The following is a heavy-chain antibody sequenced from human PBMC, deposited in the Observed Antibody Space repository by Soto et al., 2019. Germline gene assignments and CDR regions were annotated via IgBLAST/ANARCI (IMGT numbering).Heavy chain of an antibody. V-gene: IGHV3-30*18. CDR2: ISYDGSNK. J-gene: IGHJ4*02. D-gene: IGHD3-10*01. Sequence: QVQLVESGGGVVQPGRSLRLSSAASGFIFSRYGMHWVSQAPGKGLEWVAVISYDGSNKYYVDSVKGRFTIFRDNSKNSLYLQMNNLRAEDTAVYYCAKDRGVRGGSLDVWGLGTLVTVSS. CDR3: AKDRGVRGGSLDV. CDR1: GFIFSRYG.